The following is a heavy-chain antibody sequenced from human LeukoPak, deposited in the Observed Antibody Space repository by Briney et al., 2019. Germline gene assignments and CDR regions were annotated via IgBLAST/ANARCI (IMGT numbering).Heavy chain of an antibody. V-gene: IGHV4-30-2*01. CDR2: IYHSGST. CDR3: ARGRGYGSGSYYNGFDY. Sequence: SETLSLTCAVSGGSISSGGYSWSWIRQPPGKGLEWIGYIYHSGSTYYNPSLKSRVTISVDRSKNQFSLKLSSVTAADTAVYYCARGRGYGSGSYYNGFDYWGQGTLVTVSS. J-gene: IGHJ4*02. D-gene: IGHD3-10*01. CDR1: GGSISSGGYS.